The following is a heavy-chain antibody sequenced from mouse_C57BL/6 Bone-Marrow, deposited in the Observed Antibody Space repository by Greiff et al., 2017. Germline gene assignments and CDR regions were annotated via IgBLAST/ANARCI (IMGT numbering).Heavy chain of an antibody. CDR3: AFYYGYDEGAWFAY. CDR1: GFNIKDYY. J-gene: IGHJ3*01. CDR2: IDPEDGET. D-gene: IGHD2-2*01. Sequence: VHVKQSGAELVKPGASVKLSCTASGFNIKDYYMHWVKQRTEQGLEWIGRIDPEDGETKYAPKFQGKATITADTSSNTAYLQLSSLTSEDTAVYYCAFYYGYDEGAWFAYWGQGTLVTVSA. V-gene: IGHV14-2*01.